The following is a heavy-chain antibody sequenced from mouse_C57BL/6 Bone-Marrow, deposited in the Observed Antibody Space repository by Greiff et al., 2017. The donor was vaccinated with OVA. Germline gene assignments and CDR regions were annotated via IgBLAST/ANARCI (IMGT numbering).Heavy chain of an antibody. CDR2: IDPNSGGT. D-gene: IGHD2-3*01. CDR3: ARSDGYYSYYFDY. CDR1: GYTFTRYW. V-gene: IGHV1-72*01. J-gene: IGHJ2*01. Sequence: VQLQQPGAELVKPGASVKLSCKASGYTFTRYWMHWVKQRPGRGLEWIGRIDPNSGGTKYNEKFTSKATLTVDKPSSTAYMQLSSLTSEDAAFYYCARSDGYYSYYFDYWGKGTTLTVSS.